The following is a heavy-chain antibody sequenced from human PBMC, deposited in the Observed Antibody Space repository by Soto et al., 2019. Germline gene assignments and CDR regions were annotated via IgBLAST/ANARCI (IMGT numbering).Heavy chain of an antibody. CDR2: ISGSGGAT. CDR3: AKALYGRSSPYSYGTHV. CDR1: GFTFSSYA. Sequence: GGSLRLCCAASGFTFSSYAMTWVRQAPGKGLEWVSIISGSGGATYYADSVKGRFSISRDNSKNTLYLQMNSLRAEDTAVYFCAKALYGRSSPYSYGTHVSG. D-gene: IGHD6-6*01. J-gene: IGHJ6*02. V-gene: IGHV3-23*01.